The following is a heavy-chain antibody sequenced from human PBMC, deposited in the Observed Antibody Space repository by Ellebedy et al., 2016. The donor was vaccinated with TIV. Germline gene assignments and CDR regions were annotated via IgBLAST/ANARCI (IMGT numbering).Heavy chain of an antibody. J-gene: IGHJ6*02. CDR1: GFTFSSYA. CDR3: ARDLGGSGWDYYYGMDV. D-gene: IGHD6-19*01. Sequence: GGSLRLXXAASGFTFSSYAMHWVRQAPGKGLEWVAVISYDGSNKYYADSVKGRFTISRDNSKNTLYLQMNSLRAEDTAVYYCARDLGGSGWDYYYGMDVWGQGTTVTVSS. V-gene: IGHV3-30-3*01. CDR2: ISYDGSNK.